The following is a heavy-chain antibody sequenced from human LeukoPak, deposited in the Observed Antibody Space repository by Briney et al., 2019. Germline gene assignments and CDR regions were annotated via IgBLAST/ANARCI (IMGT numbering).Heavy chain of an antibody. CDR3: VKGSGHQYNWFDP. Sequence: GGSLRLSCSASGFTFSSYAMHWVRQAPGKGLEYVSAISSNGGSTYYADSVKGRFTISRDNSKNTLYLRMSSLRAEDTAVYYCVKGSGHQYNWFDPWGQGTLVAVSS. CDR2: ISSNGGST. CDR1: GFTFSSYA. J-gene: IGHJ5*02. D-gene: IGHD6-19*01. V-gene: IGHV3-64D*06.